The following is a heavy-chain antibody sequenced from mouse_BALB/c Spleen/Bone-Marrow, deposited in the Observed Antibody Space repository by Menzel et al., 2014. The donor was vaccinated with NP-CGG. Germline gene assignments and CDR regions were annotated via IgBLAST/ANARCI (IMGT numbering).Heavy chain of an antibody. Sequence: EVQLVESGGDLVKPGGSLKLFCAASGFTFSSYGMSWVRQTPDKRLEWVATINNGGTYTYYPDSVKGRFTISRDNAKNTLYLQMSSLKSEDTAMYYCALNWDSAYWGQGTLVTVSA. V-gene: IGHV5-6*01. CDR3: ALNWDSAY. CDR2: INNGGTYT. D-gene: IGHD4-1*02. J-gene: IGHJ3*01. CDR1: GFTFSSYG.